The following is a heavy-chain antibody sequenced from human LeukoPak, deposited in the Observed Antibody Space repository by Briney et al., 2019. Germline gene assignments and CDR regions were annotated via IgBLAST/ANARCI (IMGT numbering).Heavy chain of an antibody. J-gene: IGHJ5*02. V-gene: IGHV3-30*02. D-gene: IGHD4-17*01. Sequence: GGSLRLSCAASGFSFSSYGMHWVRQAPGKGLEWVAFIRYDGSNKYYADSVKGRFTISRDNSKKTLYLQMNSLRAEDTAMYYCAKVRFTVTNDECNCFDPWGQGTLVTVSS. CDR2: IRYDGSNK. CDR1: GFSFSSYG. CDR3: AKVRFTVTNDECNCFDP.